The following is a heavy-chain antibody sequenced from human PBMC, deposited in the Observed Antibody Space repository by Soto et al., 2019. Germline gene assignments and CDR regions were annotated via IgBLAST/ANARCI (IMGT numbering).Heavy chain of an antibody. Sequence: SETLSLTCTVSGGSISSGGYYWSWIRQHPGKGLEWIGYIFYSGSTYYNPSLKSRVAISVDTSKNQFSLKLSSVTAADTAVYYCARAPGAYFDYWGQGTLVTVSS. CDR3: ARAPGAYFDY. CDR2: IFYSGST. CDR1: GGSISSGGYY. J-gene: IGHJ4*02. V-gene: IGHV4-31*03.